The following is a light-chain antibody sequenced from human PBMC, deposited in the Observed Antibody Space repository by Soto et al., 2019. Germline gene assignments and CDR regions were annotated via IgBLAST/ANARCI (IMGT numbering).Light chain of an antibody. CDR1: QTVLHSSNNQNY. V-gene: IGKV4-1*01. J-gene: IGKJ1*01. CDR3: QQYFINTPWA. Sequence: DIVMTQSPDSLAVSLGERATINCKSSQTVLHSSNNQNYLAWYQHKPGQPPKLLIYWASTRESGVPDRFSGSGSGTDFTLTISSLQAEDVAVYYCQQYFINTPWAFCQGTKVEIK. CDR2: WAS.